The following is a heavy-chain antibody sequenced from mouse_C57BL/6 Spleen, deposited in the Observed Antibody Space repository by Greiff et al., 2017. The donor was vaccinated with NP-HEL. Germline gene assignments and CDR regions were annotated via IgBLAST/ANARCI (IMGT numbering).Heavy chain of an antibody. CDR2: IRSKSNNYAT. CDR1: GFSFNTYA. D-gene: IGHD4-1*02. Sequence: GGGLVQPKGSLKLSCAASGFSFNTYAMNWVRQAPGKGLEWVARIRSKSNNYATYYADSVKDRFTISRDDSESMLYLQMNNLKTEDTAMYYCVSYNWDYAMDYWGQGTSVTVSS. CDR3: VSYNWDYAMDY. V-gene: IGHV10-1*01. J-gene: IGHJ4*01.